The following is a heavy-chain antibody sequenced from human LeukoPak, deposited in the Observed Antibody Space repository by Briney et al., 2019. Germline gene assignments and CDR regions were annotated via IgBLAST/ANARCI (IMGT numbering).Heavy chain of an antibody. CDR3: AGEWELLEGVEDY. CDR2: ISSSSSYI. D-gene: IGHD1-26*01. J-gene: IGHJ4*02. CDR1: GFTFSSYN. V-gene: IGHV3-21*01. Sequence: GGSLRLSCAASGFTFSSYNMNWVRQAPGKGLEWVSSISSSSSYIYYAASVKGQFTISRDNAKNSLYLQMNSLRAEDTAVYYCAGEWELLEGVEDYWGQGTLVTVSS.